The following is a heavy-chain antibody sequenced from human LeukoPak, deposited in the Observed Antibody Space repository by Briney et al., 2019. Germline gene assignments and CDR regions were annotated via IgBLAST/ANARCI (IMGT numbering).Heavy chain of an antibody. CDR3: ARQRQVYSSSWYWFDP. CDR1: GGSFSGYY. CDR2: IYYSGST. J-gene: IGHJ5*02. D-gene: IGHD6-13*01. Sequence: PSETLSLTCAVYGGSFSGYYWSWIRQPPGKGLEWIGNIYYSGSTYHNPSLKSRVTISVDTSKNQFSLKLSSVTAADTAVYYCARQRQVYSSSWYWFDPWGQGTLVTVSS. V-gene: IGHV4-34*01.